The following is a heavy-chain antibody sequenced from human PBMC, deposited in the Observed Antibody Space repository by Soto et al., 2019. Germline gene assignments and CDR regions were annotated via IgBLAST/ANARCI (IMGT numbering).Heavy chain of an antibody. CDR1: GYTFTSYG. J-gene: IGHJ6*02. D-gene: IGHD3-10*01. CDR2: ISAYNGNT. CDR3: ARHNNMVRGVIITSTYYGMDV. V-gene: IGHV1-18*01. Sequence: ASVKVSCKASGYTFTSYGISWVRQAPGQGLEWMGWISAYNGNTNYAQKLQGRVTMTTDTSTSTAYMELRSLRSDDTAVYYCARHNNMVRGVIITSTYYGMDVWGQGTTVTVYS.